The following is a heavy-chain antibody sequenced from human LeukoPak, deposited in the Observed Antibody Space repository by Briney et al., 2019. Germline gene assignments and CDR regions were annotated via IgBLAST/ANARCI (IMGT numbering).Heavy chain of an antibody. V-gene: IGHV3-48*03. CDR1: GLSFGTYE. CDR3: AILRG. CDR2: ISSRGSTI. J-gene: IGHJ4*02. Sequence: QPGGSLTLSFAASGLSFGTYEMNSVRPAPGKGLEWVSYISSRGSTIHYADSVKGRFTITSDNAKNSLYLQLYSLRAEDTALYYCAILRGWGQGTLVTVSS.